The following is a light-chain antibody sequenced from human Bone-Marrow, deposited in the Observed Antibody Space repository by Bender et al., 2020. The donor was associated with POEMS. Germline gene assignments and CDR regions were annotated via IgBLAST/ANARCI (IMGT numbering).Light chain of an antibody. V-gene: IGLV2-14*02. J-gene: IGLJ3*02. CDR3: SAYTDSSTQV. CDR1: SSDVGYSYL. Sequence: QSALTQPASVSGSPGQSITISCTGTSSDVGYSYLVSWYQQHPGKAPKVIIYEGYERPSGISHRFSGYKSGNTASLTISGLQSEDEADYYCSAYTDSSTQVFGGGTKVTVL. CDR2: EGY.